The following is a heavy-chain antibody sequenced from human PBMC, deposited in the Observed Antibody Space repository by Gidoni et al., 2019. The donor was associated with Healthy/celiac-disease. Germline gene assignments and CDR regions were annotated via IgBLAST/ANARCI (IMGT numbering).Heavy chain of an antibody. CDR3: AENQWYGATGGYYFDY. CDR2: IYYSGST. Sequence: QLQLQESGPGLVKPSETLSLTCTVSGGSISSSSYYWGWIRQPPGKGLEWIGSIYYSGSTYYNPSLKSRVTISVDTSKNQFSLKLSSVTAADTAVYYCAENQWYGATGGYYFDYWGQGTLVTVSS. CDR1: GGSISSSSYY. D-gene: IGHD1-26*01. V-gene: IGHV4-39*01. J-gene: IGHJ4*02.